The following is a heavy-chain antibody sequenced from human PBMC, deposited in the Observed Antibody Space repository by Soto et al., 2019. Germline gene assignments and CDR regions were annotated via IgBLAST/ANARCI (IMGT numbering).Heavy chain of an antibody. J-gene: IGHJ4*02. D-gene: IGHD3-9*01. CDR1: GFTFSSYA. CDR2: ISYDGSNK. Sequence: GGSLRLSCAASGFTFSSYAMHWVRQAPGKGLEWVAVISYDGSNKYYADSVKGRFTISRDNSKNTLYLQMNSLRAEDTAVYYCARVPRSYYDILTGYPDYWGQGTLVTVSS. V-gene: IGHV3-30-3*01. CDR3: ARVPRSYYDILTGYPDY.